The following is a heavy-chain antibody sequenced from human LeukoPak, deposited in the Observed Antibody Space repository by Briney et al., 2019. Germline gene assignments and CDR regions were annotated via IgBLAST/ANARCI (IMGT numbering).Heavy chain of an antibody. Sequence: PSQTLSLTCTVSGGSISSGVYYWSWIRQSPGKGLEWVGYIYHSGSTYYNPSLRSRLTISVDTSKNQFSLKLSSVTAADTAVYYCARDEQDSSGWTDYFDYWGQGTLVTVSS. CDR3: ARDEQDSSGWTDYFDY. D-gene: IGHD6-19*01. CDR1: GGSISSGVYY. J-gene: IGHJ4*02. V-gene: IGHV4-30-2*06. CDR2: IYHSGST.